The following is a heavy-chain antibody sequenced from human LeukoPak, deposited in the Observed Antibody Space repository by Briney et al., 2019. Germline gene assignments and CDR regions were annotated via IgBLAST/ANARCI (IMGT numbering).Heavy chain of an antibody. V-gene: IGHV4-34*01. D-gene: IGHD5-18*01. J-gene: IGHJ5*02. CDR1: GGSFSGYY. CDR2: INHSGST. Sequence: SETLSLTCAVYGGSFSGYYWSWIRQPPGKGLEWIGEINHSGSTNYNPSLKSRVTISVDTSKNQFSLKLSSMTAADTAVYYCARDNRRGYSYGYNLWGQGTLVTVSS. CDR3: ARDNRRGYSYGYNL.